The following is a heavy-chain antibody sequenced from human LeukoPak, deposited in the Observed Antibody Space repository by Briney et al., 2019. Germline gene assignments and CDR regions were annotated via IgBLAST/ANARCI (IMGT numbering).Heavy chain of an antibody. V-gene: IGHV3-7*01. J-gene: IGHJ3*02. CDR1: GFTFSSYW. Sequence: GGSLRLSCAASGFTFSSYWMSWVRQAPGKGLEWVANIKQDGSEKYYVDSVKGRFTISRDNAKNSLYLQMNSLRAEDTAVYYCAREGYYDSGGAFDIWGQGTMATVSS. CDR3: AREGYYDSGGAFDI. CDR2: IKQDGSEK. D-gene: IGHD3-22*01.